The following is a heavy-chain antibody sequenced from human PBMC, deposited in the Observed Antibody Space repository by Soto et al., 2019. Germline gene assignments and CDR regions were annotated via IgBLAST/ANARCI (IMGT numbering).Heavy chain of an antibody. D-gene: IGHD2-15*01. CDR2: IYYSGST. CDR1: GGSISSYY. J-gene: IGHJ4*02. CDR3: ARGEVGSSYFDY. Sequence: SETLSLTCTVSGGSISSYYWSWIRQPPGKGLEWIGYIYYSGSTNYNPSLKSQVTISVDTSKNQFSLKLSSGTAADTAVYYCARGEVGSSYFDYWGQGTLVTVSS. V-gene: IGHV4-59*01.